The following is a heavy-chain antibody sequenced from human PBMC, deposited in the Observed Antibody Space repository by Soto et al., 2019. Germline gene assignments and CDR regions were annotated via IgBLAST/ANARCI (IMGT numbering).Heavy chain of an antibody. CDR3: VKAGGRDYHFFDS. CDR2: IIVSGGST. Sequence: GGSLRLSCAASGFPFSDYDMSWVRQSPGKGLEWVSSIIVSGGSTYYADSVRGRFTISRDNSKNTLYLQLNTLRAEDTATYYCVKAGGRDYHFFDSWGQGALVTFSS. V-gene: IGHV3-23*01. CDR1: GFPFSDYD. D-gene: IGHD3-3*01. J-gene: IGHJ4*02.